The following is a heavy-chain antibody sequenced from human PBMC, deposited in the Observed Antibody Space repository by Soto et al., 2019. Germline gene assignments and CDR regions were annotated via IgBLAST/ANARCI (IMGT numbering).Heavy chain of an antibody. CDR2: ISAYNGNT. J-gene: IGHJ6*02. Sequence: QVQLVQSGTEVKKPGASVKVSCKASGYTFTSFGFSWVRQAPGQGLEWMGWISAYNGNTNYAHQLQGRVTMTTDTSTSTDYMELRSLRSDDTAVYYCAREVGSPLGTYYSYGMDVWGQGTTVTVSS. CDR1: GYTFTSFG. V-gene: IGHV1-18*01. CDR3: AREVGSPLGTYYSYGMDV. D-gene: IGHD1-26*01.